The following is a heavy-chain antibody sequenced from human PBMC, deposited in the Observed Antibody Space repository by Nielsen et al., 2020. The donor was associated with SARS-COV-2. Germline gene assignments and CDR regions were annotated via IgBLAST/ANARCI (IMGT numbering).Heavy chain of an antibody. CDR2: INSNGRTT. J-gene: IGHJ6*02. D-gene: IGHD5-24*01. CDR3: AIDLTYGSPAHYFYQMDV. V-gene: IGHV3-48*01. CDR1: GLTFTTYN. Sequence: GESLKIFCRVSGLTFTTYNMNWVRQAPGKGLEWVAYINSNGRTTHHADSVKGRFTISRDNIRDSVYLQMNGLRGDDTAVYYCAIDLTYGSPAHYFYQMDVWGQGTTVNVSS.